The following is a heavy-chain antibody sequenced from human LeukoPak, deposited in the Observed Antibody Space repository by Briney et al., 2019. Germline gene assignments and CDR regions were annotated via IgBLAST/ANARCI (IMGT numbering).Heavy chain of an antibody. Sequence: GGSLRLSCAASGFTFDDYVMHWVRQAPGKGLEWVSGISWNSGSIGYADSVKGRFTISRDNAKNTLYLQMNSLRAEDTAVYYCAKGNDILTGYSSHWGQGTLVTVSS. CDR2: ISWNSGSI. V-gene: IGHV3-9*01. CDR1: GFTFDDYV. CDR3: AKGNDILTGYSSH. J-gene: IGHJ4*02. D-gene: IGHD3-9*01.